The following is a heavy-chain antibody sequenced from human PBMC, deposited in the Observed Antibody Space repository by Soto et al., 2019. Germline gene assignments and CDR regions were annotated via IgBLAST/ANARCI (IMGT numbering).Heavy chain of an antibody. Sequence: GGSLLLSCVASGSTFGYRAMTWVRQAPGEGLQCVSTITDTAGDSKYADSVCGRFVISRLHSKKKLYLQMPSLTAEDAAMYYCARGSTDSYPGSRIFDFWGRGTLVTVSS. J-gene: IGHJ4*02. V-gene: IGHV3-23*01. CDR2: ITDTAGDS. CDR1: GSTFGYRA. D-gene: IGHD3-10*01. CDR3: ARGSTDSYPGSRIFDF.